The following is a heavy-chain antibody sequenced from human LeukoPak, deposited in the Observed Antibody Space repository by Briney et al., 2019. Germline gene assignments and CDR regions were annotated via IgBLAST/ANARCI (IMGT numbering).Heavy chain of an antibody. J-gene: IGHJ6*02. D-gene: IGHD4-17*01. CDR2: IYYTGST. V-gene: IGHV4-39*01. CDR3: ARRWEGDYGDYDYGMDV. CDR1: GVSITNSNQYY. Sequence: SETLSLTCTVSGVSITNSNQYYWGWIRQPPGKGLEWIGTIYYTGSTYYNPSLKSRVTISLDTSKNQVSLNLNSVTAADTAVYYCARRWEGDYGDYDYGMDVWGQGTTVTVSS.